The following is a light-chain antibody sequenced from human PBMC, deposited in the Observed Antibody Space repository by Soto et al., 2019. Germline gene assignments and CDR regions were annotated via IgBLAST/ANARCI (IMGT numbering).Light chain of an antibody. V-gene: IGLV2-11*01. Sequence: QSVLTQPRSVSGSPGQSVTISCTGTNSDVGGYNYVSWYQQYPGKAPKLMISGVSERPSGVPDRFSGSRSGASASLAISGLRSEDEADYHCAAWDDSLNGPVFGGGTKVTVL. CDR3: AAWDDSLNGPV. CDR2: GVS. CDR1: NSDVGGYNY. J-gene: IGLJ3*02.